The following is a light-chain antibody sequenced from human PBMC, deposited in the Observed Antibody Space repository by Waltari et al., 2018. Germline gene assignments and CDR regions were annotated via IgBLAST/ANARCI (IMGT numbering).Light chain of an antibody. CDR2: EDN. CDR3: CSYAGSSTFVV. V-gene: IGLV2-23*02. Sequence: QSALAQPASVSGSPGQSITISCTGPSRDLGTYNLVSWYQQHPGKAPKLIIYEDNRRPSWVSNRFSGSKSGNTASLTISGLQAEDEADFYCCSYAGSSTFVVFGGGTKLTVL. CDR1: SRDLGTYNL. J-gene: IGLJ2*01.